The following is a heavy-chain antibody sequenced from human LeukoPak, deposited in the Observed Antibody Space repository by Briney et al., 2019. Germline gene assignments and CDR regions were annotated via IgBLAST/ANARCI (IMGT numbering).Heavy chain of an antibody. CDR1: GFTFSSYG. V-gene: IGHV3-30*03. D-gene: IGHD3-10*01. Sequence: GGSLRLSCAASGFTFSSYGMHWVRQAPAKGLEWVAVISYDGSNKYYADSVKGRFTISRDNAKNSLYLQMNSLRAEDMAVYYCARETSGYVDYWGQGTLVTVSS. J-gene: IGHJ4*02. CDR2: ISYDGSNK. CDR3: ARETSGYVDY.